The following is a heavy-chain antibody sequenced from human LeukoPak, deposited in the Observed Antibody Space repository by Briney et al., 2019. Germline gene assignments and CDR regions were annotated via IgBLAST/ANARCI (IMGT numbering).Heavy chain of an antibody. Sequence: GGSLRPSCAASGFTFSSYSMNWVRQAPGKGLEWVSSISSSSSYIYYADSVKGRFTISRDNAKNSLYLQMNSLRAEDTAVYYCARFVPNYYDSSGYYPNDAFDIWGQGTMVTVSS. V-gene: IGHV3-21*01. J-gene: IGHJ3*02. CDR3: ARFVPNYYDSSGYYPNDAFDI. D-gene: IGHD3-22*01. CDR1: GFTFSSYS. CDR2: ISSSSSYI.